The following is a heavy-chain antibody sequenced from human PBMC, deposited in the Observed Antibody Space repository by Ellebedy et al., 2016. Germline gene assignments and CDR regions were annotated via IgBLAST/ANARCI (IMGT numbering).Heavy chain of an antibody. CDR2: INPSGGST. J-gene: IGHJ4*02. CDR1: GYTLTKYF. CDR3: VREGVGGTSLDY. V-gene: IGHV1-46*01. Sequence: ASVKVSCKTSGYTLTKYFMHWVRQAPGQGLEWMGVINPSGGSTTYAHKFRGRVNLTREMSTTTIFMEPPTIYMELSSLTSEDPAIYYCVREGVGGTSLDYWGQGTLVAVSS.